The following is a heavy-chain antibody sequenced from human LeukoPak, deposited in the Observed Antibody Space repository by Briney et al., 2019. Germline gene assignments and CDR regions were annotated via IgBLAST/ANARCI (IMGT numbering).Heavy chain of an antibody. CDR3: ARVKGCSGSFSRDFDY. CDR1: GFSFRSHW. V-gene: IGHV3-7*01. CDR2: IKQDGIEK. J-gene: IGHJ4*02. D-gene: IGHD1-26*01. Sequence: GGSLRLSCAVSGFSFRSHWMSWVRQAPGKGPEWVANIKQDGIEKYYVDSVKGRFTISRDNAKNSLYLQMDSLRVEDTAVYYCARVKGCSGSFSRDFDYWGQGTLVTVSS.